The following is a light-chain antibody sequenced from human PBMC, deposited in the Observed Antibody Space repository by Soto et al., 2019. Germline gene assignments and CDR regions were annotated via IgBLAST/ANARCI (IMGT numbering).Light chain of an antibody. CDR1: QSISNY. CDR2: AAS. V-gene: IGKV1-39*01. CDR3: QQSYSIPYT. Sequence: DIQMTQSPSSLSASVGDRVTITCRTSQSISNYLNWYQQKPGKAPKLLIYAASSLPSGVPSRFSGSASGTDFTLTISSLQPEDFATYYCQQSYSIPYTFGQGTKLEI. J-gene: IGKJ2*01.